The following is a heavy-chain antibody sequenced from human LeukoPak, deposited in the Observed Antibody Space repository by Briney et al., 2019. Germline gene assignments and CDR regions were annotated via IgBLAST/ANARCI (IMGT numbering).Heavy chain of an antibody. CDR1: GLTFSNTW. Sequence: GGSLRLSCAVSGLTFSNTWLSWVRQAPGKGLEWVGRIKSKNNGGTTDYAAPGRGRFIISRDDSKNTLYLQMNSLKTEDTGVYFCSTDSLVLNYWGQGTLVTVSS. CDR3: STDSLVLNY. J-gene: IGHJ4*02. CDR2: IKSKNNGGTT. D-gene: IGHD3-16*01. V-gene: IGHV3-15*01.